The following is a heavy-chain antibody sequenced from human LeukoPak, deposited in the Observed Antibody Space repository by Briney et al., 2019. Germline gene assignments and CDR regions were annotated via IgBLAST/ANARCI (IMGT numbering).Heavy chain of an antibody. D-gene: IGHD3-3*01. V-gene: IGHV3-23*01. CDR3: AKDLGVVITYYFDY. CDR2: ISGSGGRT. J-gene: IGHJ4*02. CDR1: GFTFSSYA. Sequence: GGSLGLSGAASGFTFSSYAMSGVTQAPGTGLEGVSAISGSGGRTYYADSVKGRFTISRDNSKNTLYLQMNSLRAEDTAVYYCAKDLGVVITYYFDYWGQGTLVTVSS.